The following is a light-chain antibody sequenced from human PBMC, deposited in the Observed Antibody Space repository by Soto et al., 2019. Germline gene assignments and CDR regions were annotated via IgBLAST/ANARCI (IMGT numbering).Light chain of an antibody. CDR2: DSS. V-gene: IGKV3-11*01. CDR1: QSVSIY. J-gene: IGKJ5*01. CDR3: QHRSNWPPIT. Sequence: EIVLTQSPATLSLSPGERATLSCRASQSVSIYLAWYQQKPAQAPSLLIYDSSNRAAGIPARFRARGSGTDFTLFISNLEPEDSAVYYCQHRSNWPPITFGQGTRLEIK.